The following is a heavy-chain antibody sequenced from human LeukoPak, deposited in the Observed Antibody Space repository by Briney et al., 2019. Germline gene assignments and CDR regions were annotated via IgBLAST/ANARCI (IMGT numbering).Heavy chain of an antibody. D-gene: IGHD2/OR15-2a*01. CDR3: ARTDLLRQNWFDP. V-gene: IGHV1-2*02. CDR1: GYTFTGYY. Sequence: GASVKVSCKASGYTFTGYYMHWVRQAPGQGLEWMGWINPDNGGTNYAQKLQGRVTMTTDTSTSTAYMELRSLRSDDTAVYYCARTDLLRQNWFDPWGQGTLITVSS. J-gene: IGHJ5*02. CDR2: INPDNGGT.